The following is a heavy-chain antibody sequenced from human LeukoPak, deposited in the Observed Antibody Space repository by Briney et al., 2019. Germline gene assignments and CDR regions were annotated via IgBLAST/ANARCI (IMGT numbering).Heavy chain of an antibody. CDR3: ARVRGSSGSYEYYHYMDV. J-gene: IGHJ6*03. V-gene: IGHV4-39*07. CDR1: GGSVSSSSYY. D-gene: IGHD1-26*01. Sequence: SETLSLTCTVSGGSVSSSSYYWGWIRQPPGKGLEWIGSIYYSGSTYYNPSLKSRVTISVDTSKNQFSLKLSSVTAADTAVYYCARVRGSSGSYEYYHYMDVWGKGTTVTISS. CDR2: IYYSGST.